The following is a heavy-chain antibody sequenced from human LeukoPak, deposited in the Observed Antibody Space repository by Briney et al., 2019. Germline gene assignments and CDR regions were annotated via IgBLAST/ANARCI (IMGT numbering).Heavy chain of an antibody. CDR1: GGSISSGSYY. CDR2: IYTSGST. CDR3: ARDPTTIFGVRSSRGFWFDP. V-gene: IGHV4-61*02. D-gene: IGHD3-3*01. J-gene: IGHJ5*02. Sequence: PSETLSLTCTVSGGSISSGSYYWSWIRQPAGKGLEWIGRIYTSGSTNYNPSLKSRVTISVDTSKNQFSLKLSSVTAADTAVYYCARDPTTIFGVRSSRGFWFDPWGQGTLVTVSS.